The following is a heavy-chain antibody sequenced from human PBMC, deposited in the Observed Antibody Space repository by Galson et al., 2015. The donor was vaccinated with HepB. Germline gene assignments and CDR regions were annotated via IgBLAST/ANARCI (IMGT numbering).Heavy chain of an antibody. V-gene: IGHV3-9*01. D-gene: IGHD2/OR15-2a*01. Sequence: SLRLSCAASGFTFDDYAMHWVRQVPGKGLEWVSGINWNSGNIGYAGSVKGRCTISRDNAKNSLHLQMISLRAEDTALYYCAKDMSMGMDAFDIWGQGTMVTVSS. CDR1: GFTFDDYA. CDR3: AKDMSMGMDAFDI. J-gene: IGHJ3*02. CDR2: INWNSGNI.